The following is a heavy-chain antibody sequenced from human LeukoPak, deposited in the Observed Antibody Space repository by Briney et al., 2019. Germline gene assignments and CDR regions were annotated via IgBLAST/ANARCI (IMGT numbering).Heavy chain of an antibody. CDR1: GGSISSYY. Sequence: SETLSLTCTISGGSISSYYCSWIRQPAGRGLEWIGRIYTSGSNDYNPSLKSRVTMSVDTSKNQFSLRLSSVTAADTAIYFCARAEYISGRHFDYWGQGTLVTVTS. J-gene: IGHJ4*02. D-gene: IGHD6-19*01. V-gene: IGHV4-4*07. CDR3: ARAEYISGRHFDY. CDR2: IYTSGSN.